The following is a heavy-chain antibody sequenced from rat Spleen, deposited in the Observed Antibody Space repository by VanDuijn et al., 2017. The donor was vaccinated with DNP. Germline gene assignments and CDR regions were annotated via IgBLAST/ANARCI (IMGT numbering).Heavy chain of an antibody. CDR2: ISYDGGST. V-gene: IGHV5-7*01. CDR1: GFTFSDYN. Sequence: EVQLVESGGGLVQPGRSLKLSCAASGFTFSDYNMAWVRQAPKKGLEWVATISYDGGSTYYRDSVKGRFTISRDNARSNLYLQMDSLRSEDTATYYCARGGRSYFDYWGQGVMVTVSS. CDR3: ARGGRSYFDY. D-gene: IGHD1-11*01. J-gene: IGHJ2*01.